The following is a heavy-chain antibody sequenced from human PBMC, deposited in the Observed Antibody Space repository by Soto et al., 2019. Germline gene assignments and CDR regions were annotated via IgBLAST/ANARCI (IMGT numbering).Heavy chain of an antibody. V-gene: IGHV3-15*01. J-gene: IGHJ4*02. CDR1: GFTFSNAW. CDR2: IKSKTDGGP. D-gene: IGHD4-17*01. CDR3: KGRFTISRDDSKNTLYLQMNSLKTEDTAVYYCTTGTGGY. Sequence: EVQLVESGGGLVKPGGSLRLSCAASGFTFSNAWMSWVRQAPGKGLEWVGRIKSKTDGGPQTTVQPGKARLPSSREGPEWVGPNKSKTDGWTTDYAAPVKGRFTISRDDSKNTLYLQMNSLKTEDTAVYYCTTGTGGYWGQGTLVTVSS.